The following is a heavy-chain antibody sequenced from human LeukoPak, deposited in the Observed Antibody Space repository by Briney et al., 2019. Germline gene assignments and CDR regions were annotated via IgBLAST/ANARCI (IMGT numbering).Heavy chain of an antibody. Sequence: GGSLRLSCAASGFTVSSNYMSWVRQAPGKGLEWVSVIYSGGTTNYADSVKGRFTISRDNSKNTLFLQMNSLRAEDTAVYYCAKAEYSSVWFFDFWGQGTLVTVS. V-gene: IGHV3-53*01. CDR2: IYSGGTT. CDR3: AKAEYSSVWFFDF. D-gene: IGHD6-19*01. CDR1: GFTVSSNY. J-gene: IGHJ4*02.